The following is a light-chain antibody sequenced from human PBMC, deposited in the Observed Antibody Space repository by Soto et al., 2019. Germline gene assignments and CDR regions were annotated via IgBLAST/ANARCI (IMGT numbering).Light chain of an antibody. Sequence: QSALTQPRSVSGSPGQSVTISCPGTSSDVGAYNYVSWYQQHPGKAPKLMIYDVSKRPSGVPDRFSGSKSGNTASLAISGLQAEDEADYYCCSYAGTYPWVFGGGTKLTVL. CDR2: DVS. V-gene: IGLV2-11*01. CDR1: SSDVGAYNY. CDR3: CSYAGTYPWV. J-gene: IGLJ3*02.